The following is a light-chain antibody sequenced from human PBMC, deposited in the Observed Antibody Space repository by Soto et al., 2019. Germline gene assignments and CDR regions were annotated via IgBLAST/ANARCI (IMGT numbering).Light chain of an antibody. CDR3: SSYTSSSTYNV. CDR1: SSDGGGYDY. J-gene: IGLJ1*01. V-gene: IGLV2-8*01. Sequence: QSALTQPPSASGSPGQSVTISCTGTSSDGGGYDYVSWYQQHPGKAPKLMIYEVTIRPSGVSDRFSGSKSGNTASLTVSGLQAEDEADYYCSSYTSSSTYNVFGTGTKLTVL. CDR2: EVT.